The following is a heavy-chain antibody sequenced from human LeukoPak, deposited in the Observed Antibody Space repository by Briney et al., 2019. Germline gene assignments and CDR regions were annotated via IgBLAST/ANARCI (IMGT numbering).Heavy chain of an antibody. Sequence: PGGSLRLSCAASGFTFSSYAMSWVRQAPGKGLEWVPAISGSGGSTYYADSVKGRFTISRDNSKNTLYLQMNSLRAEDTAVYYCAKDPLSSGWYGRTYYFDYWGQGTLVTVSS. CDR1: GFTFSSYA. CDR2: ISGSGGST. J-gene: IGHJ4*02. V-gene: IGHV3-23*01. D-gene: IGHD6-19*01. CDR3: AKDPLSSGWYGRTYYFDY.